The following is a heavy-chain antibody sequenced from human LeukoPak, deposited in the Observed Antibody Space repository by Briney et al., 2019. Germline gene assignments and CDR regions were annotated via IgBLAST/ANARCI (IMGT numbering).Heavy chain of an antibody. Sequence: ASVKVSCKASGYTFTSYAISWVRQAPGQGLECVGWISAYNGNTYYAQNFQGRVTMTADTSTSTAYMELRSLRSDDTAVYYCARVSYNWFDPWGQGTLLTVSP. V-gene: IGHV1-18*01. J-gene: IGHJ5*02. D-gene: IGHD6-6*01. CDR3: ARVSYNWFDP. CDR2: ISAYNGNT. CDR1: GYTFTSYA.